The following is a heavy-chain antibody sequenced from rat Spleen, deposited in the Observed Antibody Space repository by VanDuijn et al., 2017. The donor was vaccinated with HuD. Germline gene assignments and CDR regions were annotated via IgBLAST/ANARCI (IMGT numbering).Heavy chain of an antibody. D-gene: IGHD1-10*01. V-gene: IGHV5-25*01. Sequence: EVQLVESGGGLVQPGRSMKLSCAASGFTFSSYYMAWVRQAPTKGLEWVASITTGDTNTYYRDSVKDRFTMSRDNAKSTPYLQMDSLRSEDTATYYCARQYNNFGYFDYWGQGVMVTVSS. J-gene: IGHJ2*01. CDR2: ITTGDTNT. CDR3: ARQYNNFGYFDY. CDR1: GFTFSSYY.